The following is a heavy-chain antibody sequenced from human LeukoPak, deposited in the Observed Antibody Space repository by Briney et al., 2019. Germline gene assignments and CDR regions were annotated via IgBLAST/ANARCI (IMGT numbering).Heavy chain of an antibody. CDR2: IYYSGST. D-gene: IGHD3-9*01. V-gene: IGHV4-59*01. CDR3: AGGILTTNFDY. CDR1: GGSISSYY. J-gene: IGHJ4*02. Sequence: SETLSLTCTVSGGSISSYYWSWIRQPPGKGLEWIGYIYYSGSTNYNPSLKSRLTISVDTSKNQFSLKLSSVTAADTAVYYCAGGILTTNFDYWGQGTLVTVSS.